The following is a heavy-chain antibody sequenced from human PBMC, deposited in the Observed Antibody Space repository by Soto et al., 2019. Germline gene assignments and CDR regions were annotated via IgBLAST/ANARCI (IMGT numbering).Heavy chain of an antibody. V-gene: IGHV4-4*07. J-gene: IGHJ4*02. CDR1: GASISNYY. CDR3: ARESRSELGTVEY. Sequence: ETLSLTCTVSGASISNYYWSWIRQPAGKGLECLGRIYASGTTTYNPSLRSRVTMSVDTSKNQFSLNLNSATAADTAVYYCARESRSELGTVEYWGQGTLVTVSS. CDR2: IYASGTT. D-gene: IGHD1-1*01.